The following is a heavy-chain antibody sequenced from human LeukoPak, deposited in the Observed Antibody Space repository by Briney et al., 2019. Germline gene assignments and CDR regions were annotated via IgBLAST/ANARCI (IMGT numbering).Heavy chain of an antibody. CDR3: ARYYYGSGTSFDP. CDR1: GFTFSNYW. J-gene: IGHJ5*02. V-gene: IGHV3-7*01. Sequence: PGGSLRLSCAASGFTFSNYWMSWIRQAPGKGLEWVANIKTDGSEKHYVDSVKGRFTISRDNARNSLYLQMNSLRADDTAVFYCARYYYGSGTSFDPWGQGTLVTVSS. CDR2: IKTDGSEK. D-gene: IGHD3-10*01.